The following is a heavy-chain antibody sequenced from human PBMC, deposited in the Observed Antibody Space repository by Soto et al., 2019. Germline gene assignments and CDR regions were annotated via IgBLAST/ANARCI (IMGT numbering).Heavy chain of an antibody. CDR2: ISGSGSSV. V-gene: IGHV3-23*01. CDR3: AKDLGIQLWSDYYYYGMDV. CDR1: GFTFSHYV. J-gene: IGHJ6*02. D-gene: IGHD5-18*01. Sequence: GGSLRLSCAASGFTFSHYVLSWVRQSPERGLEWVSSISGSGSSVYVADSVRGRFIMSRDLSTNTVSLQMNSLRAEDTAVYYCAKDLGIQLWSDYYYYGMDVWGQGTTVTVSS.